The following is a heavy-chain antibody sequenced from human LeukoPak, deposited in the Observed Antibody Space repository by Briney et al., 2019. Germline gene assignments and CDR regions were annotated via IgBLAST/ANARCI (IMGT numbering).Heavy chain of an antibody. CDR1: GFTLSNYW. Sequence: TGGSLRLSCTASGFTLSNYWMSWVRQAPGKGLEWVANIKQDGGEKYYVDSVKGRFTISWDNAKNSLYLQMNSLRAEDTAVYYCVTGEAVTAAMFDHWGQGTLVTVSS. CDR2: IKQDGGEK. J-gene: IGHJ5*02. V-gene: IGHV3-7*05. D-gene: IGHD2-2*01. CDR3: VTGEAVTAAMFDH.